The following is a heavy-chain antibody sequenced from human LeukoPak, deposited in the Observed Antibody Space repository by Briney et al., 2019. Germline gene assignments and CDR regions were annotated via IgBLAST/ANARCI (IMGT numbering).Heavy chain of an antibody. D-gene: IGHD6-19*01. CDR2: IYPGNSDT. CDR3: ARSIAVAGTFPTFDY. J-gene: IGHJ4*02. V-gene: IGHV5-51*01. Sequence: GESLKISCEGSGYRFTNFWIGWVRQMPGKGLEWMGIIYPGNSDTRYSPSFQGQVTISADKSISTAYLQWSSLKASDTAMYYCARSIAVAGTFPTFDYWGQGTLVTVSS. CDR1: GYRFTNFW.